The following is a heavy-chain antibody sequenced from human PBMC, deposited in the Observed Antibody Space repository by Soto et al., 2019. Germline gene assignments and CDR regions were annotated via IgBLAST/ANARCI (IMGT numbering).Heavy chain of an antibody. V-gene: IGHV3-66*01. CDR3: AREPRYCRGGSCSITGDSYDI. CDR2: ISNRGDT. J-gene: IGHJ3*02. CDR1: GFIVSNTY. Sequence: GGSLRLSCTASGFIVSNTYVNWVRQAPGKGLEWVSVISNRGDTHYADSVRGRFSLSRDISDNTLHLQMNNLRVEDTAVYYCAREPRYCRGGSCSITGDSYDIWGQGTMVTVSS. D-gene: IGHD2-15*01.